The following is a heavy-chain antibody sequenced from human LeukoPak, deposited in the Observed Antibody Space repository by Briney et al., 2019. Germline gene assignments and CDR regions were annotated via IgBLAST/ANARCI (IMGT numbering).Heavy chain of an antibody. J-gene: IGHJ4*02. CDR2: IYTSGST. CDR3: ARASIAAAGTVTNFDY. V-gene: IGHV4-61*02. D-gene: IGHD6-13*01. Sequence: SETLSLTCTVSGGSISSGSYYWSWIRQPAGKGLEWIGRIYTSGSTNYNPSLKSRVTIPVDTSKNQFSLKLSSVTAADTAVYYCARASIAAAGTVTNFDYWGQGTLVTVSS. CDR1: GGSISSGSYY.